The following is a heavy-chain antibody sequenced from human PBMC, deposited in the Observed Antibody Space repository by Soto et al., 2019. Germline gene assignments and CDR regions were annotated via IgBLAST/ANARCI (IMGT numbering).Heavy chain of an antibody. D-gene: IGHD4-17*01. Sequence: QVQLVESGGGVVQPGRSLRLSCAASGFTFSAYAMHWVRQAPGKGLEWVTLISYDGSNKYYADSVKGRFTISRDISKNTXXLQMHSLRAEDTAVYYCAKDPTYGGTGIYYYGMDVWGQGTSVIVSS. J-gene: IGHJ6*02. V-gene: IGHV3-30*18. CDR3: AKDPTYGGTGIYYYGMDV. CDR2: ISYDGSNK. CDR1: GFTFSAYA.